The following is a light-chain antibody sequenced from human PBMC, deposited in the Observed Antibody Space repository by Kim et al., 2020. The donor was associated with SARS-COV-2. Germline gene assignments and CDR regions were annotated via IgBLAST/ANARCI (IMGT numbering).Light chain of an antibody. CDR3: QQYKTSLWT. V-gene: IGKV1-5*03. J-gene: IGKJ1*01. CDR1: ESIGDW. CDR2: KAS. Sequence: DIQLTQSPSTLSASIGDRVTIICRASESIGDWLAWYQHKPGTAPKILIRKASTLESGVSSRFSGSGSGTEFTLTISRLQPEDFATYYCQQYKTSLWTFGQGTKVDIK.